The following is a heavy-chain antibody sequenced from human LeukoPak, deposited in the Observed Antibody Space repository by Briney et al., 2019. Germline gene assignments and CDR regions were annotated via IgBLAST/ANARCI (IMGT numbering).Heavy chain of an antibody. V-gene: IGHV3-21*01. Sequence: GGSLRLSCAASGFTFSDYSMNWVRQAPGKGLDWVSSISSTSTYIFYADSVKGRFTISRDNARNSLYLQMNSLRAEDTAVYYCARVFGYYGPDDYWGQGTLVTVSS. J-gene: IGHJ4*02. D-gene: IGHD3-10*01. CDR2: ISSTSTYI. CDR3: ARVFGYYGPDDY. CDR1: GFTFSDYS.